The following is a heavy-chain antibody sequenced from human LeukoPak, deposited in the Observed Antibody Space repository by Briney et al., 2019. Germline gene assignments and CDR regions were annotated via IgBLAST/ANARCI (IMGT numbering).Heavy chain of an antibody. D-gene: IGHD6-13*01. CDR3: TTGLGLAAAEPFGF. CDR1: GSIFANAW. Sequence: GGSLRLSCAVSGSIFANAWVSWVRQAPGKGLAWVGRIRSNADGGSTDYAAPVKGRFTISRDESKSTLYLHMNSLKTEDTAVYYCTTGLGLAAAEPFGFWGQGNLVTVSS. V-gene: IGHV3-15*01. J-gene: IGHJ4*02. CDR2: IRSNADGGST.